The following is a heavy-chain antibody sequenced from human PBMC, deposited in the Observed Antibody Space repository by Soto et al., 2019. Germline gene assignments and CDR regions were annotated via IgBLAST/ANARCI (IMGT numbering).Heavy chain of an antibody. Sequence: SETLSLTCTVSGGSISSYYWSWIRQPPGKGLEWIGYIYYSGSTNYNPSLKSRVTISVATSKNQFSLKLSSVTAADTAVYYCARRSGYYDFWSGYYTPGAIDYWGQGTLVTVSS. J-gene: IGHJ4*02. CDR2: IYYSGST. D-gene: IGHD3-3*01. V-gene: IGHV4-59*08. CDR1: GGSISSYY. CDR3: ARRSGYYDFWSGYYTPGAIDY.